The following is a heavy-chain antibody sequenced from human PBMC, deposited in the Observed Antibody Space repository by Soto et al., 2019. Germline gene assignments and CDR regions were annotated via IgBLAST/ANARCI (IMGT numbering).Heavy chain of an antibody. J-gene: IGHJ5*02. CDR3: ARLAGSSWFDP. V-gene: IGHV1-2*04. CDR1: GYTSTGYY. CDR2: INPNSGGT. Sequence: ASVKVSCKASGYTSTGYYMHWVRQAPGQGLEWMGWINPNSGGTNYAQKFQGWVTMTRDTSISTAYMELSRLRSDDTAVYYCARLAGSSWFDPWGQGTLVTVSS. D-gene: IGHD3-16*02.